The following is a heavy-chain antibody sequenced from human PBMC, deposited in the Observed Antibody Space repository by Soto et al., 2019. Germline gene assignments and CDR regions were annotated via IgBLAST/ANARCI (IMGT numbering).Heavy chain of an antibody. J-gene: IGHJ4*02. Sequence: QVQLQESGPGLVKPSQTLSLTCTVSGGSISSGGYYWSWIRQHPGKGLEWIGYIYYSGSTYYNQSLQSRVTIAVDTSKNQFSLKLSSVTAADTAVYYCAREHSGYDDYWVQGTLVTVSS. D-gene: IGHD5-12*01. CDR1: GGSISSGGYY. V-gene: IGHV4-31*03. CDR2: IYYSGST. CDR3: AREHSGYDDY.